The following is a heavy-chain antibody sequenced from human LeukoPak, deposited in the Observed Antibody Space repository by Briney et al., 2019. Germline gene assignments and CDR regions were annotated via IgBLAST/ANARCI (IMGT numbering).Heavy chain of an antibody. CDR3: TRAVAGHPD. CDR1: GVPFSNYY. CDR2: INHSGYT. J-gene: IGHJ4*02. Sequence: PSETLSLTCAVSGVPFSNYYWSWVRQSPRQGLEWIGEINHSGYTNYNPSLKSRVTMSMDTSKNQFSLRLTSVTAADAGVYYCTRAVAGHPDWGQGTLVTVSS. D-gene: IGHD6-19*01. V-gene: IGHV4-34*01.